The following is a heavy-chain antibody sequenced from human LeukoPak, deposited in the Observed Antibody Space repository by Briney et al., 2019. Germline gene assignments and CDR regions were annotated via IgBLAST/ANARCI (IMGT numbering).Heavy chain of an antibody. D-gene: IGHD3-22*01. Sequence: SETLSLTCTVSGGSISSYYWSWIRQPPGKGLEWIGYIYYSGSTNYNPSLKSRVTISVDTSKNQFSLKLSSVTAADTAVYYCARQTRYYDSSGYYYGDAFDIWGQGTMVTVSS. CDR3: ARQTRYYDSSGYYYGDAFDI. J-gene: IGHJ3*02. CDR2: IYYSGST. V-gene: IGHV4-59*01. CDR1: GGSISSYY.